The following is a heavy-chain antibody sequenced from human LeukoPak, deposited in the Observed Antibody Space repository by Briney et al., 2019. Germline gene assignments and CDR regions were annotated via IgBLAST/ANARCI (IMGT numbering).Heavy chain of an antibody. J-gene: IGHJ3*02. V-gene: IGHV5-51*01. D-gene: IGHD4-23*01. CDR2: IYPGDSDT. CDR3: ARAFGGNSHDAFDI. CDR1: GYFFISHW. Sequence: GESLKISCKGSGYFFISHWIGWVRQMPGKGLEWMGIIYPGDSDTKYSPSLQGQVIISADKSISTAYLQWSSLKASDTAMYYCARAFGGNSHDAFDIWGQGTMVTVSS.